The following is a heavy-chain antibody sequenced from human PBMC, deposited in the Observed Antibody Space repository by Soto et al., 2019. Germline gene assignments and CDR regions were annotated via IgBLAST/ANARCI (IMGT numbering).Heavy chain of an antibody. J-gene: IGHJ4*02. V-gene: IGHV3-7*03. CDR2: IKQDGSEK. Sequence: GSLRLSCAASGFTFSSYWMSWVRQAPGKGLEWVANIKQDGSEKYYVDSVKGRFTISRDNAKNSLYLQMNSLRAEDTAVYYCARSMIVVVIPFDYWGQGTLVTVSS. CDR3: ARSMIVVVIPFDY. D-gene: IGHD3-22*01. CDR1: GFTFSSYW.